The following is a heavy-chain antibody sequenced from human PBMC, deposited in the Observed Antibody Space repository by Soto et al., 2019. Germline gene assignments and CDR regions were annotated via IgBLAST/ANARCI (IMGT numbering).Heavy chain of an antibody. CDR3: ARDRTSGGGYSRGWIDP. CDR1: GGSITSHNW. V-gene: IGHV4-4*02. Sequence: SETLSLTCAVSGGSITSHNWWTWVRQPPGKGLEWIGEIYHSGSTNYNPSLKSRVTISVDKSMNQFSLRLTSVTAADTAVYYFARDRTSGGGYSRGWIDPWGQGTLVTVSS. J-gene: IGHJ5*02. CDR2: IYHSGST. D-gene: IGHD5-18*01.